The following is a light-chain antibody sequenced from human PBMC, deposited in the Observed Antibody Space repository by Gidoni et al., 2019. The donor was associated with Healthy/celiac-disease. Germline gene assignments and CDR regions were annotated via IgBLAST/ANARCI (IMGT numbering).Light chain of an antibody. CDR2: DPS. Sequence: DIQMTQSPSSLSASVGDRVTITCQASQDISNYLNWYQQKPGKAPKLLIYDPSNLETGVPSRFSGSGSGTDFTFTISSLQPEDLATYYCQQYDNLLMCSFGQGTKLEIK. CDR1: QDISNY. V-gene: IGKV1-33*01. CDR3: QQYDNLLMCS. J-gene: IGKJ2*04.